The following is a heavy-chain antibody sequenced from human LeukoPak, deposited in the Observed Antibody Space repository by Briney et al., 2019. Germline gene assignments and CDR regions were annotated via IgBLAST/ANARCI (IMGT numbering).Heavy chain of an antibody. CDR2: IYHTGST. V-gene: IGHV4-4*02. D-gene: IGHD3-10*01. CDR3: ARHYDYYGSGGLFDY. J-gene: IGHJ4*02. Sequence: SETLSLTCAVSGGSITTKNWWIWVRQPPGRGLEWIGEIYHTGSTNYHPSLKSRLTISRDKSKNQFSLKLSSVTAADTAVYYCARHYDYYGSGGLFDYWGQGTLVTVSS. CDR1: GGSITTKNW.